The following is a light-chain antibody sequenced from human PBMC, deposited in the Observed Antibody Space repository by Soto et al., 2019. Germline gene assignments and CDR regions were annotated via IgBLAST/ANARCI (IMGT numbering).Light chain of an antibody. CDR1: QGISNS. CDR2: AAS. Sequence: DFRMTQSPSSLSASVGDRVTITCRASQGISNSLAWYQQKPGQVPNLLIYAASTLQSGVPSRFSGSGSGTDFTLTISSLQPEDVATYYCQKYDGAPWTFGQGTKVEVK. V-gene: IGKV1-27*01. J-gene: IGKJ1*01. CDR3: QKYDGAPWT.